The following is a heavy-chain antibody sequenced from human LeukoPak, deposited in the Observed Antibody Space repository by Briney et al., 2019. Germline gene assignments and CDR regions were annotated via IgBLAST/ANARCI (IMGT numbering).Heavy chain of an antibody. Sequence: SQILSLTCAVSGGSISSGGYSWSWIRQPPGKGLEWIGYIYHSGSTYYNPSLKSRVTISVDRSKNQFSLKLSSVTAADTAVYYCARGRSYYDSSGHRSFDAFDIWGQGTMVTVSS. J-gene: IGHJ3*02. D-gene: IGHD3-22*01. CDR1: GGSISSGGYS. V-gene: IGHV4-30-2*01. CDR3: ARGRSYYDSSGHRSFDAFDI. CDR2: IYHSGST.